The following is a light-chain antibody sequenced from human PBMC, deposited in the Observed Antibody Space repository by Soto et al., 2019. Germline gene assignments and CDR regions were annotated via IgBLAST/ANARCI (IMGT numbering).Light chain of an antibody. V-gene: IGKV1-5*03. CDR2: KSS. CDR3: QQSKSDPWT. CDR1: QTINNW. Sequence: DIQMTQSPSTLAASIGDRVTISCRASQTINNWLAWYQQKPGKAPKLLIYKSSTLESGVPSRFSGSGSGAEFPLTITTLQPDDFATYYCQQSKSDPWTFGQGTRVEI. J-gene: IGKJ1*01.